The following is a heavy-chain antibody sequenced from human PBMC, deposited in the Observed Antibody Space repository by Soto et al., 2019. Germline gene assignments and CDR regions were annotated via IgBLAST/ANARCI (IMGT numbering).Heavy chain of an antibody. V-gene: IGHV1-8*01. Sequence: GASVKVSCKASGYTFTSYDINWVRQATGQGLEWMGWMNPNSGNTGYAQKFQGGVTMTRNTSISTAYMELSSLRSEDTAVYYCARGWVVVAAMDAFDIWGQGTMVTVSS. CDR2: MNPNSGNT. CDR3: ARGWVVVAAMDAFDI. D-gene: IGHD2-15*01. CDR1: GYTFTSYD. J-gene: IGHJ3*02.